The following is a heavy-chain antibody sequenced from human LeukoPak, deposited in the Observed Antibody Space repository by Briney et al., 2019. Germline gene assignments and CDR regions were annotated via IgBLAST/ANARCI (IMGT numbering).Heavy chain of an antibody. J-gene: IGHJ4*02. CDR1: GFTFSNYS. CDR3: ARETTVIKKIDY. V-gene: IGHV3-48*02. CDR2: ISSRSSTI. D-gene: IGHD4-17*01. Sequence: PGGSLRLSCAASGFTFSNYSMNWVRQAPGKGLEWVSYISSRSSTIYYAASVKGRFTISRDNAKNSVYLQMNRLRDEDTALYYCARETTVIKKIDYWGQGTLVTVSS.